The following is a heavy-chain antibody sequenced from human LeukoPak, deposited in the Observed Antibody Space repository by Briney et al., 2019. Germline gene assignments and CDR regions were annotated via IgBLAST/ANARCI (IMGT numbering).Heavy chain of an antibody. CDR2: IYYSGST. D-gene: IGHD6-19*01. V-gene: IGHV4-59*01. CDR1: GGSISSYY. CDR3: ARDRSSGRLGYFDY. J-gene: IGHJ4*02. Sequence: PSETLSLTCTVSGGSISSYYWSWIRQPPGKGLEWIGYIYYSGSTNYNPSLKSRVTISVDTSKNQFSLKLSSVTAADTAVYYCARDRSSGRLGYFDYWGQGTLVTVSS.